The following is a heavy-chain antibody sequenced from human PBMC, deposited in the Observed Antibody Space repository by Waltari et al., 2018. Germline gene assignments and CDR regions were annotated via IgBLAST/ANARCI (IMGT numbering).Heavy chain of an antibody. CDR3: ARGRRVAAAGTTRGDYYYYGMDV. Sequence: QVQLVQSGAEVKKPGASVKVSCKASGYTFTSYAMHWVRQAPGQRLEWMGWINAGNGNTKYSQKFQGRGTITRDTSASTAYMELRSLRARDTAVYYCARGRRVAAAGTTRGDYYYYGMDVWGQWTTVTVSS. D-gene: IGHD6-13*01. J-gene: IGHJ6*02. V-gene: IGHV1-3*01. CDR1: GYTFTSYA. CDR2: INAGNGNT.